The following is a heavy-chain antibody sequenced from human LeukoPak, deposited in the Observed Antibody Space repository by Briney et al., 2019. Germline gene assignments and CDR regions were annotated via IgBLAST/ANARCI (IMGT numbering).Heavy chain of an antibody. V-gene: IGHV5-10-1*01. CDR1: GYNFISYW. Sequence: PGESLKISCKGSGYNFISYWISWVRQMPGKGLEWMGRIDPSDSYTNYSPSCQGHVTISADKSIRTAYLQWSSLKASDTAMYYCARTTGYYWNDQDYWGQGTLVTVSS. CDR2: IDPSDSYT. J-gene: IGHJ4*02. CDR3: ARTTGYYWNDQDY. D-gene: IGHD1-20*01.